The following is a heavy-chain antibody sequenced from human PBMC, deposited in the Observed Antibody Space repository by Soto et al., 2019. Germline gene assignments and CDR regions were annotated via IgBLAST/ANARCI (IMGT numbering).Heavy chain of an antibody. CDR1: GFTFSSYG. V-gene: IGHV3-33*01. Sequence: GGSLRLSCAASGFTFSSYGMHWVRQAPGKGLEWVAVIWYDGSNKYYADSVKGRFTISRDNSKNTLYLQMNSLRAEDTAVYYCARDKYDYIWGSYRFLYYYMDVWGKGTTVTVSS. CDR2: IWYDGSNK. J-gene: IGHJ6*03. D-gene: IGHD3-16*02. CDR3: ARDKYDYIWGSYRFLYYYMDV.